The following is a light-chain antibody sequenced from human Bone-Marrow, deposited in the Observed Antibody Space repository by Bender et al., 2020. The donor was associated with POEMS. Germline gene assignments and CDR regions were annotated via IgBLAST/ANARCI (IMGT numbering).Light chain of an antibody. J-gene: IGLJ3*02. Sequence: QSALTQPASVSGSPGQSITISCTGTTSDIGSSDFVSWYQQHPGKAPKLIIFDVSSRPSDVSNRFSGSKSGNAASLTISGLHSDDEADYYCCSYAGSRSLEWVFGGGTKLTVL. CDR3: CSYAGSRSLEWV. V-gene: IGLV2-23*02. CDR1: TSDIGSSDF. CDR2: DVS.